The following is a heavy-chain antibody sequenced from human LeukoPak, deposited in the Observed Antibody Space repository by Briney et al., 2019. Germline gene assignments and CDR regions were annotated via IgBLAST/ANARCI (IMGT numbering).Heavy chain of an antibody. CDR1: GASISAFH. V-gene: IGHV4-4*07. J-gene: IGHJ4*02. D-gene: IGHD3-10*01. CDR3: ARLQFGELFGEIDY. Sequence: PSETLSLTCTVSGASISAFHWTWFRQPAGKGREWIGLIYSSGSTLFNPSLKSRVAMSVDLTKTQLSLKLTFVTAADTAVYYCARLQFGELFGEIDYWGQGTLVTVSS. CDR2: IYSSGST.